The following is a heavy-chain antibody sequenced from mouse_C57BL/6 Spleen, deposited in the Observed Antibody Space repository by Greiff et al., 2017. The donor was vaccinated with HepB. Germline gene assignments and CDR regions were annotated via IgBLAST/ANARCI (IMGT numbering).Heavy chain of an antibody. Sequence: DVKLQESGGDLVKPGGSLKLSCAASGFTFSSYGMSWVRQTPDKRLEWVATISSGGSYTYYPDSVKGRFTISRDNAKNTLYLQMSSLKSEDTAMYYCARQVYSNDWYFDVWHRDHGHRLL. CDR1: GFTFSSYG. D-gene: IGHD2-5*01. CDR2: ISSGGSYT. CDR3: ARQVYSNDWYFDV. J-gene: IGHJ1*03. V-gene: IGHV5-6*02.